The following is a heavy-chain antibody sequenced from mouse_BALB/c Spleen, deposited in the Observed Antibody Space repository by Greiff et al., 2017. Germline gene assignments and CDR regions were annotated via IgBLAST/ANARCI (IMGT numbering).Heavy chain of an antibody. Sequence: VQGVESGPGLVAPSQSLSITCTVSGFSLTSYGVHWVRQPPGKGLEWLGVIWAGGSTNYNSALMSRLSISKDNSKSQVFLKMNSLQTDDTAMYYCARVGLGPAWFAYWGQGTLVTVSA. CDR2: IWAGGST. CDR1: GFSLTSYG. D-gene: IGHD4-1*01. J-gene: IGHJ3*01. CDR3: ARVGLGPAWFAY. V-gene: IGHV2-9*02.